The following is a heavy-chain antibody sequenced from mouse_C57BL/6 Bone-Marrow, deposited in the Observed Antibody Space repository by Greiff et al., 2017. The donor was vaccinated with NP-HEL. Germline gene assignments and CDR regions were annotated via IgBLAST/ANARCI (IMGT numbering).Heavy chain of an antibody. D-gene: IGHD1-2*01. J-gene: IGHJ1*03. CDR1: GYTFTSYW. Sequence: QVQLQQPGAELVRPGASVKLSCKASGYTFTSYWMHWVKQRPGQGLEWIGVIDPSDSYTNYNQKFKGKATLTVDTSSSTAYLQLSSLTSEDSAVYYCARAVLRQYFDVWGTGTTVTVSS. CDR3: ARAVLRQYFDV. V-gene: IGHV1-59*01. CDR2: IDPSDSYT.